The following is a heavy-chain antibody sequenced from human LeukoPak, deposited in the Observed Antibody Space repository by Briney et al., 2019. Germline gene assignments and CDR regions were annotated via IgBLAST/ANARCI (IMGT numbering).Heavy chain of an antibody. CDR2: ISGGGGNT. J-gene: IGHJ4*02. V-gene: IGHV3-23*01. CDR3: ARRDYVWGSYRPPLDY. Sequence: GGSLRLSCAASGFTFSTYGMSWVRQAPGKGLEWVSAISGGGGNTYYADSVRGRFTISRDNSKNTLYLQINSLRAEDTAVYYCARRDYVWGSYRPPLDYWGQGTLVTVSS. CDR1: GFTFSTYG. D-gene: IGHD3-16*02.